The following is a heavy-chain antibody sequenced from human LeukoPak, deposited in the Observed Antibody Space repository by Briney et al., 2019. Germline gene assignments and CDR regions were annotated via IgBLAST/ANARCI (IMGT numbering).Heavy chain of an antibody. J-gene: IGHJ6*03. CDR3: ARAPLDHYDFWSGYMYYYMDV. CDR1: GYTFTVYY. CDR2: INPNSGST. D-gene: IGHD3-3*01. Sequence: GASVNVSCKASGYTFTVYYMHRVRQAPGQGREWMGWINPNSGSTNYAQKFQGRVTMTRDTSISTAYMELSRLRSDDTAVYYCARAPLDHYDFWSGYMYYYMDVGGKGTTVTVSS. V-gene: IGHV1-2*02.